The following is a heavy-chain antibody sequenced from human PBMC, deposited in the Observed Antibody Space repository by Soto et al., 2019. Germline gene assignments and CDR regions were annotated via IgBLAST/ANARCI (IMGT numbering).Heavy chain of an antibody. J-gene: IGHJ4*02. D-gene: IGHD4-17*01. CDR3: ARGPLHYGDPTAPPDY. V-gene: IGHV1-69*06. Sequence: QVQLVQSGAEVKKPGSSVKVSCKASGGTFSSYAISWVRQAPGQGLEWMGGIIPIFGTANYAQKFQGRVTSTADKSTSTAYMELSSLRSEDTAVYYCARGPLHYGDPTAPPDYWGQGTLVTVSS. CDR2: IIPIFGTA. CDR1: GGTFSSYA.